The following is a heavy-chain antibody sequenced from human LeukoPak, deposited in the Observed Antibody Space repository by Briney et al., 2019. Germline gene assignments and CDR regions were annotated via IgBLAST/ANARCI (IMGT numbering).Heavy chain of an antibody. J-gene: IGHJ4*02. D-gene: IGHD5-24*01. V-gene: IGHV1-2*02. CDR2: INPSSGGT. CDR3: ARASYNHY. Sequence: ASVKVSCKASGYTFTGSYIHWVRQAPGQGLEWMGWINPSSGGTTYAQNFQGRVTMTRDTSISTAYMELSSLRSDDTAVYYCARASYNHYWGQGTLVTVSS. CDR1: GYTFTGSY.